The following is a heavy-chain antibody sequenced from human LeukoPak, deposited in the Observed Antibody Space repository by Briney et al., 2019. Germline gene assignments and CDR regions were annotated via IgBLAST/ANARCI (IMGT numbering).Heavy chain of an antibody. CDR1: GFNFSNYG. D-gene: IGHD3-22*01. J-gene: IGHJ4*02. V-gene: IGHV3-23*01. CDR2: ISGRGVST. CDR3: ASHGDSYYVFSY. Sequence: GGSLRLSCAASGFNFSNYGMSWVRQAPGKGLEWVSGISGRGVSTYYADSMKGRFTISRGISKNTLFLQVNSLRAEDTAVYYCASHGDSYYVFSYWGQGTLLTVSS.